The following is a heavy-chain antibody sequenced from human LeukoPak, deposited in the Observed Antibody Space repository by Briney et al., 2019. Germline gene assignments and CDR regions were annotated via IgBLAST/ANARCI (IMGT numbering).Heavy chain of an antibody. D-gene: IGHD3-9*01. CDR1: GFTFSTYN. CDR3: ARGHYDILTAHYKRTPDY. Sequence: GGSLKLSCAASGFTFSTYNMNWVRQAPGKGLEVVSSITSGGTYTYYADSVKGRLTTSRDNAKNSLSLQLSSLRAEDTAVYYCARGHYDILTAHYKRTPDYWGQGILVTVSS. CDR2: ITSGGTYT. V-gene: IGHV3-21*06. J-gene: IGHJ4*02.